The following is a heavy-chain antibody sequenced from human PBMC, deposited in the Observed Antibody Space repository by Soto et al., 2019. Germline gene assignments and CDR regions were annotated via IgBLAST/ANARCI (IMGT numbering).Heavy chain of an antibody. V-gene: IGHV4-31*01. CDR1: GGSISSGGYY. CDR2: IYYSGST. D-gene: IGHD3-10*01. CDR3: ARGPMVRGAALISFDY. Sequence: QVQLQESGPGLVKPSQTLSLTCTVSGGSISSGGYYWSWIRQHPGKGLEWIGYIYYSGSTYYNPSLKSAVTISVDSSKNQFSLKLSSVTAADTAVYYCARGPMVRGAALISFDYWGQGTLVTVSS. J-gene: IGHJ4*02.